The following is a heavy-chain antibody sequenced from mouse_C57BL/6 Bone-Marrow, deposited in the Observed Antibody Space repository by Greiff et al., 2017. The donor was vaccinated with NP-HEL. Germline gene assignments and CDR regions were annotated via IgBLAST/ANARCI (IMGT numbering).Heavy chain of an antibody. V-gene: IGHV5-4*01. J-gene: IGHJ3*01. D-gene: IGHD4-1*02. CDR1: GFTFSSYA. CDR2: ISDGGSYT. CDR3: ARDPNWAWFAY. Sequence: EVQVVESGGGLVKPGGSLKLSCAASGFTFSSYAMSWVRQTPEKRLEWVATISDGGSYTYYPDNVKGRFTISRDNAKNNLYLQMSHLKSEDTAMYYCARDPNWAWFAYWGQGTLVTVSA.